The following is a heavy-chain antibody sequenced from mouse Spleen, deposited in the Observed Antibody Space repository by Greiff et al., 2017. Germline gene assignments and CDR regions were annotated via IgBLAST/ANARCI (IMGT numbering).Heavy chain of an antibody. CDR2: ISSGGST. CDR1: GFTFSSYA. D-gene: IGHD1-1*01. Sequence: EVQRVESGGGLVKPGGSLKLSCAASGFTFSSYAMSWVRQTPEKRLEWVASISSGGSTYYPDSVKGRFTISRDNARNILYLQMSSLRSEDTAMYYCARLITTVVEAMDYWGQGTSVTVSS. V-gene: IGHV5-6-5*01. J-gene: IGHJ4*01. CDR3: ARLITTVVEAMDY.